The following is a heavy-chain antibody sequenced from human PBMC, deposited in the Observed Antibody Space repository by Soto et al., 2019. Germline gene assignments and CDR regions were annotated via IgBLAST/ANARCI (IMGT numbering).Heavy chain of an antibody. V-gene: IGHV4-34*01. CDR3: ARGRNLGGTYLDY. CDR1: GESFSGYY. CDR2: INHCGST. D-gene: IGHD1-1*01. J-gene: IGHJ4*02. Sequence: QVQLQQWGAGLLKPSETLSLTCAVYGESFSGYYWSWIRQPPGKGLEWIGEINHCGSTNYNPSLKSRVTISVDRSKNQFSLKLSSVTAADTAVYYCARGRNLGGTYLDYWGQGTLVTVSS.